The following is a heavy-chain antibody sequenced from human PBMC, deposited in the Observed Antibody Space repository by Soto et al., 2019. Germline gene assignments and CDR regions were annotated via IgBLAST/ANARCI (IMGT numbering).Heavy chain of an antibody. CDR3: AKETLRYYAMDV. Sequence: GGSLRLSCAASGLTFNNYGMHWVRQAPGKGLEWVAVISSDGSRKYSADSVKGRITISRDNSMNTLYLQMNSLRAEDTAVYYCAKETLRYYAMDVWGQGTTVTVSS. CDR1: GLTFNNYG. V-gene: IGHV3-30*18. CDR2: ISSDGSRK. J-gene: IGHJ6*02.